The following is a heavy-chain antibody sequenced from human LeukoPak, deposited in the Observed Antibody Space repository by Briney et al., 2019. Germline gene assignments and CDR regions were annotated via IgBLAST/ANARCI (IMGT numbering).Heavy chain of an antibody. CDR2: IIPIFGTA. CDR1: GGTFSSYA. CDR3: ARESVPPYCGGDCCLDY. J-gene: IGHJ4*02. V-gene: IGHV1-69*05. D-gene: IGHD2-21*02. Sequence: SVKVSCKASGGTFSSYAISWVRQAPGQGLEWMGRIIPIFGTANYAQKFQGRVTITTDESTSTAYMELSSLRSEDTAVYYSARESVPPYCGGDCCLDYWGQGTLVTVSS.